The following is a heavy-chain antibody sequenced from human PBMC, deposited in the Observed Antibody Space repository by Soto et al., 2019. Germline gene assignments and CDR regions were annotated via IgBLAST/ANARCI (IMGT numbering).Heavy chain of an antibody. D-gene: IGHD2-2*01. J-gene: IGHJ6*02. V-gene: IGHV1-69*13. Sequence: ASVKVSCKASGGTFSSHAISWVRQAPGQGLEWMGEIIPTFGTANYAQKFQGRVTITADESTSTAYMELSSLRSEDTAVYYCARDGRAIVVVPAAIHYYGMDVWGQGTTVTVSS. CDR1: GGTFSSHA. CDR2: IIPTFGTA. CDR3: ARDGRAIVVVPAAIHYYGMDV.